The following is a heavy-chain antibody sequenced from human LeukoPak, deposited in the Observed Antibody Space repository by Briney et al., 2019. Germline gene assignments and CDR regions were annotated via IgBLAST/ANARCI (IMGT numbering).Heavy chain of an antibody. Sequence: SSATLSLTCAVYGGSFSGYYWSWIRQPPGKGLEWIGEINHSGSTNYNPSLKSRVTISVDTSKNQFSLKLSSVTAADTAVYYCARERAGSGWLDYWGQGTLVTVSS. CDR1: GGSFSGYY. CDR2: INHSGST. CDR3: ARERAGSGWLDY. D-gene: IGHD6-19*01. V-gene: IGHV4-34*01. J-gene: IGHJ4*02.